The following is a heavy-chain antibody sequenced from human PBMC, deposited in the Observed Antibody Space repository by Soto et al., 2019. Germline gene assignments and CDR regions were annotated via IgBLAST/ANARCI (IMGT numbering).Heavy chain of an antibody. V-gene: IGHV4-31*03. CDR1: GGSITSGGYY. Sequence: PSATLSLTCTVSGGSITSGGYYWNWIRQQPGKGLEWIGYISYSGSTYYNPSLKSRVTISVDTSKSQFSLKLTSVTAADTAVYYCAARALCRTPLRDSAFWRQGTPVTVS. CDR2: ISYSGST. D-gene: IGHD2-15*01. CDR3: AARALCRTPLRDSAF. J-gene: IGHJ1*01.